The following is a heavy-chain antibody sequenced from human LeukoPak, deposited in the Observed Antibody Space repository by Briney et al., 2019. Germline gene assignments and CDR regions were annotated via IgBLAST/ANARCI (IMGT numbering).Heavy chain of an antibody. J-gene: IGHJ4*02. V-gene: IGHV1-69*13. Sequence: ASVKVSCKASGGTFSSYAISWVRQAPGQGLEWMGGIIPIFGTANYAQKFQGRVTITADESTSTAYMELGSLRSEDTAVYYSARVGDYYDIDYWGQGTLVTVSS. CDR1: GGTFSSYA. D-gene: IGHD3-22*01. CDR3: ARVGDYYDIDY. CDR2: IIPIFGTA.